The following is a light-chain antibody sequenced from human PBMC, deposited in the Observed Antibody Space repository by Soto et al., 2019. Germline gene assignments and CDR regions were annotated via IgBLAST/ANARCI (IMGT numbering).Light chain of an antibody. CDR2: AAS. CDR3: QNYNSAPWT. V-gene: IGKV1-27*01. J-gene: IGKJ1*01. Sequence: DIQMTQSPSSLSASVGDRVTITCRASQGITDYLAWYQQKPGQVPNLLIYAASTLQSGVPSRFSGSGSGTDFTLTITGLQPEDVETYYCQNYNSAPWTVGQGTKVEIK. CDR1: QGITDY.